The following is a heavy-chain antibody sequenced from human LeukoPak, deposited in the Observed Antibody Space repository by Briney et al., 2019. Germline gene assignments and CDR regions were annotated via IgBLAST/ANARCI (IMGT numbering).Heavy chain of an antibody. D-gene: IGHD3-16*01. V-gene: IGHV3-30*04. J-gene: IGHJ4*02. CDR3: ARPADPGENSYGPGFDY. CDR2: ISSDGSNK. CDR1: GFTFSSDA. Sequence: PGGSLRLSCAASGFTFSSDAMHWVRQAPGKGLEWVTIISSDGSNKYYADSVKGRFTISRDNSKNTLYLQMDSLRAEDTALYYCARPADPGENSYGPGFDYWGQGTLVTVSS.